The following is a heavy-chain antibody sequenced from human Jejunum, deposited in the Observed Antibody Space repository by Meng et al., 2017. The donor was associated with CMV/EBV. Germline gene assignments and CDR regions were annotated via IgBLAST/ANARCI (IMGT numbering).Heavy chain of an antibody. D-gene: IGHD1-1*01. CDR1: GDSIRSHY. V-gene: IGHV4-59*11. J-gene: IGHJ4*02. CDR2: IYYSGSA. CDR3: ARGLGHASNNSQDS. Sequence: VSGDSIRSHYWSWIRQPPGKGLEWMGYIYYSGSATYSPSLRSRITISVDTSKNQFSLNLRSVTAADTAMYFCARGLGHASNNSQDSWGQGTLVTVSS.